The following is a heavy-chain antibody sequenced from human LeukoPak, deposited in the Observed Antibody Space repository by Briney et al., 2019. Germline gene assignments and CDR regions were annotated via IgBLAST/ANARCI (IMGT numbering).Heavy chain of an antibody. CDR3: ASIPITMVRGVIIIYYGMDV. CDR2: IYTSGST. D-gene: IGHD3-10*01. V-gene: IGHV4-61*02. CDR1: GGSISSGSYY. J-gene: IGHJ6*02. Sequence: PSETLSLTCTVSGGSISSGSYYWSWIRQPAGKGLEWIGRIYTSGSTNYNSSLKIRVTISVDTSKYQFSLKLSSVTGADTAVYYCASIPITMVRGVIIIYYGMDVWGQGTTVTVSS.